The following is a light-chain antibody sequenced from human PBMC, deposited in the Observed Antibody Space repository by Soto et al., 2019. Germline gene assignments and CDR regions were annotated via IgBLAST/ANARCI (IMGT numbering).Light chain of an antibody. J-gene: IGKJ2*01. V-gene: IGKV3-20*01. CDR2: GAS. Sequence: EIVLTQSPGTLSLSPGERATLSCRASQSVSSNYLAWYQQKPGLAPRLLIYGASSSATGIPDRFSGSGSGTDFTLTISRLEPEDFAVYDCQHYGSSPPVTFGQGTKLEIK. CDR1: QSVSSNY. CDR3: QHYGSSPPVT.